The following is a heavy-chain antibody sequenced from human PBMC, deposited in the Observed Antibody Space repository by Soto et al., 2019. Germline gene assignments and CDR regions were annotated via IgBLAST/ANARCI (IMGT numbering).Heavy chain of an antibody. Sequence: GGSLRLSCAASGFTFSSYSMNWVRQAPGKGLEWVSSISSSSSYIYYADSVKGRFTISRDNAKNSLYLQMNSLRAEDTAVYYCARVFIAAAGTFPGNYYFDYWGQGTLVTVSS. CDR3: ARVFIAAAGTFPGNYYFDY. CDR2: ISSSSSYI. J-gene: IGHJ4*02. V-gene: IGHV3-21*04. CDR1: GFTFSSYS. D-gene: IGHD6-13*01.